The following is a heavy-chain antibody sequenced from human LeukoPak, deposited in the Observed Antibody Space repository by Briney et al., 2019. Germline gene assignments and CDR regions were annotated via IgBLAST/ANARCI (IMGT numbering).Heavy chain of an antibody. V-gene: IGHV3-48*04. D-gene: IGHD3-3*01. J-gene: IGHJ4*02. Sequence: PGRSLRLSCAASGFTFTSYSLNWVRQAPGKGLEWVSYISSASNTTHYADSVKGRFTISRDNAKNSLYLQMNSLRAEDTAVYYCARGPQAGEWLRFWGQGTLVTVSS. CDR1: GFTFTSYS. CDR2: ISSASNTT. CDR3: ARGPQAGEWLRF.